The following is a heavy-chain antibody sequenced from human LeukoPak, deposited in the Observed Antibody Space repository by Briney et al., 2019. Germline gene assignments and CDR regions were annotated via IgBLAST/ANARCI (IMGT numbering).Heavy chain of an antibody. CDR3: ARASGCGGDCYAFDY. Sequence: PGGSLRLSCAASGFTFSSYSMNWVRQAPGKGLEWVSYISSSSSTIYYADSVKGRFTISRDNAKNSLYLQMNSLRAEDTAVYYCARASGCGGDCYAFDYWGQGTLVTASS. CDR1: GFTFSSYS. D-gene: IGHD2-21*01. J-gene: IGHJ4*02. CDR2: ISSSSSTI. V-gene: IGHV3-48*01.